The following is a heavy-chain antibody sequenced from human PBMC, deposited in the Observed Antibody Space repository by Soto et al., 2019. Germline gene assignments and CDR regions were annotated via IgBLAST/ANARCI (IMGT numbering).Heavy chain of an antibody. CDR1: GGSISTDHYH. V-gene: IGHV4-30-4*01. CDR3: AREDDGGDRDYYGLDV. J-gene: IGHJ6*02. CDR2: IHYSGSI. Sequence: QVQLQESSPGLVRPSQTLSLTCTVSGGSISTDHYHWTWIRQAPGKGLEWIGYIHYSGSIQFNPSLKSRVSMSVDTSKNLFSLRLSSVTAADTAVYFCAREDDGGDRDYYGLDVWGQGTTVTVSS. D-gene: IGHD2-21*02.